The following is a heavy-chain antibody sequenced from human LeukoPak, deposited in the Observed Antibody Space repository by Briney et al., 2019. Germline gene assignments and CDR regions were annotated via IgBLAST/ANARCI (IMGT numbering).Heavy chain of an antibody. CDR3: AKAIDNRGYYFERGADF. Sequence: PGGSLRLSCATSGFTFSSYWMHWVRQAPGKGLVWVSRLISDGSSATYADFVKGRFTISRDFSRNAVYLQMSSLRVEDTAEYFCAKAIDNRGYYFERGADFWGQGTMVTVSS. J-gene: IGHJ4*02. D-gene: IGHD3-22*01. CDR1: GFTFSSYW. CDR2: LISDGSSA. V-gene: IGHV3-74*03.